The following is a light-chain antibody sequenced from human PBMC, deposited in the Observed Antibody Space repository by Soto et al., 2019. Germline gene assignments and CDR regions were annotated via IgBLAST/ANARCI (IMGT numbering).Light chain of an antibody. CDR2: GAS. CDR1: QSVSSSY. CDR3: QQYGSSQT. Sequence: EIVLTQSPGTLSLSPGERATLSCRASQSVSSSYLAWYQQKPGQAPRLLIYGASSRATGIQDRFSGSGSGTDFTLTISRLEPEDLAVYYCQQYGSSQTFIQGTKVEIK. V-gene: IGKV3-20*01. J-gene: IGKJ1*01.